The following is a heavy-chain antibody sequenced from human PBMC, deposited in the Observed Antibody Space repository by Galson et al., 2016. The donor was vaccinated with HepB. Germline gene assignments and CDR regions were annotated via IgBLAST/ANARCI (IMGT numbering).Heavy chain of an antibody. J-gene: IGHJ3*02. CDR1: GFTFNSYV. D-gene: IGHD4-17*01. CDR3: VVAMGYGDPNDAFDM. CDR2: IWHDGSKD. V-gene: IGHV3-33*01. Sequence: SLRLSCAASGFTFNSYVMHWVRQAPGKGLEWAAAIWHDGSKDYYMDSAKGRFSISRDNSRNTVYPQMNSLRAEDTAVYYCVVAMGYGDPNDAFDMWGQGTMVTGSS.